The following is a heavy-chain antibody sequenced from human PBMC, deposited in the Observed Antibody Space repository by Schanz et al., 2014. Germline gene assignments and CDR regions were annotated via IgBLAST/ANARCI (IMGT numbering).Heavy chain of an antibody. CDR2: VSRSTPDI. CDR3: ARDGEAAAGCDY. J-gene: IGHJ4*02. D-gene: IGHD6-13*01. V-gene: IGHV3-48*01. Sequence: EVQLVESGGGLVKPGGSLRLSCATSGFTLNNAWMNWVRQAPGKGLQWVSYVSRSTPDIYYADSVKGRFTMSRDNAKNSVFLQMNSLRAEDTAVYYCARDGEAAAGCDYWGQGTLVTVSS. CDR1: GFTLNNAW.